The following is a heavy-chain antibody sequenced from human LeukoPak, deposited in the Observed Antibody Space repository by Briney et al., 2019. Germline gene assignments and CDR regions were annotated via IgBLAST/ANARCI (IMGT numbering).Heavy chain of an antibody. V-gene: IGHV4-34*01. CDR1: GGSFSGYY. J-gene: IGHJ6*04. Sequence: SETLSLTCAVYGGSFSGYYWSWIRQPPGKGLEWIGEINHSGSTNYNPSLKSRVTISVDTSKNQFSLKLSSVTAADTAVYYCARGIVLLWFGEPYGMDVWGKGTTVTVSS. CDR2: INHSGST. CDR3: ARGIVLLWFGEPYGMDV. D-gene: IGHD3-10*01.